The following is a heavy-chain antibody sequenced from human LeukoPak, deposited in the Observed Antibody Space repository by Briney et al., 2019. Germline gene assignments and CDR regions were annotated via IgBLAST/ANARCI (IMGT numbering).Heavy chain of an antibody. D-gene: IGHD3-16*02. V-gene: IGHV3-23*01. CDR3: ARVAYDYVWGSYPLYFDY. J-gene: IGHJ4*02. CDR1: GFTFSSYA. CDR2: ISGSGGST. Sequence: PGGSLRLSCAASGFTFSSYAMSWVRQAPGKGLEWVSAISGSGGSTYYADSVKGRFTISRDNAKNSLYLQMNSLRAEDTAVYYCARVAYDYVWGSYPLYFDYWGQGTLVTVSS.